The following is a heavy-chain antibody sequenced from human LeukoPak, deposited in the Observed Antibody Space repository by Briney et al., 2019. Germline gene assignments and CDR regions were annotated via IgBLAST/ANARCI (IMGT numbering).Heavy chain of an antibody. V-gene: IGHV1-18*01. CDR3: ATHGSGSYYPPRYYYYGMDV. Sequence: GASVKVSCKASGYTFTSYGISWVRQAPGQGLEWMGWISAYNGNTNYAQKLQGGVTMTTDTSTSTAYMELRSLRSDDTAVYYCATHGSGSYYPPRYYYYGMDVWGQGTTVTVSS. CDR2: ISAYNGNT. D-gene: IGHD3-10*01. CDR1: GYTFTSYG. J-gene: IGHJ6*02.